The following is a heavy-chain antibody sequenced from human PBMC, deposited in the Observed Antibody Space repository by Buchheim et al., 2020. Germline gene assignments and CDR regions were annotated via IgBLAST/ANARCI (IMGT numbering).Heavy chain of an antibody. CDR3: ARHAGILDIVVVPAAIHFDY. CDR2: IDPSDSYT. J-gene: IGHJ4*02. Sequence: EVQLVQSGAEVKKPGESLRISCKGSGYSFTSYWISWVRQMPGKGLEWMGRIDPSDSYTNYSPSFQGHVTISADKSISTAYRQWSSLKASDTAMYYCARHAGILDIVVVPAAIHFDYWGQGTL. CDR1: GYSFTSYW. V-gene: IGHV5-10-1*03. D-gene: IGHD2-2*02.